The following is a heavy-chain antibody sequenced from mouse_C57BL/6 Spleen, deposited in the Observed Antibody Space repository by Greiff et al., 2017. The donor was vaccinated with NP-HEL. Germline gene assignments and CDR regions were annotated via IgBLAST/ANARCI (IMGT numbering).Heavy chain of an antibody. Sequence: QVHVKQPGTELVKPGASVKLSCKASGYTFTSYWMHWVKQRPGQGLEWIGNINPSNGGTNYNEKFKSKATLTVDKSSSTAYMQLSSLTSEDSAVYYCARWDSLYAMDYWGQGTSVTVSS. CDR2: INPSNGGT. D-gene: IGHD4-1*01. CDR3: ARWDSLYAMDY. J-gene: IGHJ4*01. V-gene: IGHV1-53*01. CDR1: GYTFTSYW.